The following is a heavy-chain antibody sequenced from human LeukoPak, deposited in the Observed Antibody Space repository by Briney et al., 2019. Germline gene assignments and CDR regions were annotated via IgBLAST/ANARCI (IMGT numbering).Heavy chain of an antibody. CDR3: ARDLSSSWQYYYYGMDV. D-gene: IGHD6-13*01. V-gene: IGHV6-1*01. CDR1: GDSVSSNSVA. J-gene: IGHJ6*02. Sequence: SQTLSLTCAISGDSVSSNSVAWNWIRQSPSRGLEWLGRTYYRSKWYNDYAVSVKSRIAINPDTSKNQFSLQLNSVTPEDMAVYYCARDLSSSWQYYYYGMDVWGQGTTVTVSS. CDR2: TYYRSKWYN.